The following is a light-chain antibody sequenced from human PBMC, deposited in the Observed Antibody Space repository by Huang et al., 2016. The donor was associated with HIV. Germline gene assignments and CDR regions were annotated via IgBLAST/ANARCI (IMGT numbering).Light chain of an antibody. CDR3: LQDHNYPRT. J-gene: IGKJ1*01. V-gene: IGKV1-6*01. CDR2: GAS. Sequence: AIQMTQSPSSLSASVGDRVTITCRASQGITDDVAWYQQKPGKAPKLLISGASTLRRGVPSRFSGSGSGTDFTLTISSLQPEDYATYYCLQDHNYPRTFGQGTKVEI. CDR1: QGITDD.